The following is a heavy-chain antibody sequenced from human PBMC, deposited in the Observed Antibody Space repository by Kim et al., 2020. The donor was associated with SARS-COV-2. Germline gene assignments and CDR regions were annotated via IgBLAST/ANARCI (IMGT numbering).Heavy chain of an antibody. V-gene: IGHV3-21*01. CDR3: AREGQQIDAFEI. Sequence: YYPDAVKGRFTISRDNAKNSLYLQMNSLRAEDTAVYYCAREGQQIDAFEIWGQGTMVTVSS. D-gene: IGHD6-13*01. J-gene: IGHJ3*02.